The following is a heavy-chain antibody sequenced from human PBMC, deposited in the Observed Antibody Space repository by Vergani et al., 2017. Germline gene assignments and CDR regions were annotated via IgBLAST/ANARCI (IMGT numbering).Heavy chain of an antibody. CDR2: IYYSGST. J-gene: IGHJ3*02. D-gene: IGHD5-18*01. V-gene: IGHV4-59*01. CDR1: GGSISSYY. CDR3: ARNRGYSYGYGAFDI. Sequence: QVQLQESGPGLVKPSETLSLTCTVSGGSISSYYWSWIRQPPGKGLDWIVYIYYSGSTNYNPSLKSRVTIPVDTSKNQFSLKLSSVTAADTAVYYCARNRGYSYGYGAFDIWGQGTMVTVSS.